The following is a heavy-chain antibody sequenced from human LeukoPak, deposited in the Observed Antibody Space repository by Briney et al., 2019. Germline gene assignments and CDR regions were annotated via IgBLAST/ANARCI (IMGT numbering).Heavy chain of an antibody. J-gene: IGHJ4*02. CDR2: IYHGGST. V-gene: IGHV4-38-2*02. D-gene: IGHD3-22*01. Sequence: SETLSLTCTVSGYSISSGYYWGWIRQPPGKGLEWIGSIYHGGSTYYNPSLKSRVTISVDTSKNQFSLKLSSVTAADTAVYYCAREDDSQDYWGQGTLVTVSS. CDR3: AREDDSQDY. CDR1: GYSISSGYY.